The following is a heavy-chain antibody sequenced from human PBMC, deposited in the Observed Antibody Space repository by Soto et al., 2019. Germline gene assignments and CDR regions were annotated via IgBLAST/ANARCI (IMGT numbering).Heavy chain of an antibody. CDR3: ARHLPPAPSGVVGATDYFDY. Sequence: SETLSLTCTVSGGSISSSSYYWGWIRQPPGKGLEWIGSIYYSGSTYYNPSLKSRVTISVDTSKNQFSLKLSSVTAADAAVYYCARHLPPAPSGVVGATDYFDYWGQGTLVTVSS. J-gene: IGHJ4*02. CDR2: IYYSGST. CDR1: GGSISSSSYY. V-gene: IGHV4-39*01. D-gene: IGHD1-26*01.